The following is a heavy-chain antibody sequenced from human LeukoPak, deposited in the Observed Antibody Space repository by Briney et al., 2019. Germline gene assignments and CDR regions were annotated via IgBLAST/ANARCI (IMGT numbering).Heavy chain of an antibody. CDR1: GFTFDDHA. D-gene: IGHD3-10*01. Sequence: QPGGSLRLSCAASGFTFDDHAMHWVRQAPGKGLEWVSGIDWNSGSIGYADSVKGRFTISRDNAKNSLYLQMNSLRAGDTALYYCARDIGSGSYYANYYGLDVWGQGTTVTVSS. V-gene: IGHV3-9*01. CDR3: ARDIGSGSYYANYYGLDV. J-gene: IGHJ6*02. CDR2: IDWNSGSI.